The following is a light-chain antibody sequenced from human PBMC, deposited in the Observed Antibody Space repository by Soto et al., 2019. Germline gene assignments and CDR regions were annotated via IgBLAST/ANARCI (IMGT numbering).Light chain of an antibody. CDR1: QSVSASY. CDR3: QQYGSSPLT. CDR2: VVS. V-gene: IGKV3-20*01. J-gene: IGKJ4*01. Sequence: EIVLSQSPATLSLSPGERATLSCRASQSVSASYLAWYQQKPGQAPRLLISVVSNRATGIPDRFSGSGSGTHFTLTISRLEPEDFAVYYCQQYGSSPLTFGGGTKVEIK.